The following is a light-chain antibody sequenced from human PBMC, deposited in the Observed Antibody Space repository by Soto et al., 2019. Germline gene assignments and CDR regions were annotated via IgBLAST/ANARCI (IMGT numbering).Light chain of an antibody. CDR1: QSVSSSY. J-gene: IGKJ1*01. CDR3: QLYGNSLTWT. Sequence: EIVLTQSPGPLSLSPGERVTLSCRASQSVSSSYLAWYQQKPGQAPRLLIYGASSRATGIPDRFSGSGSGTDFTLTISRLEPEDFAVYFCQLYGNSLTWTFGQGTKVEIK. V-gene: IGKV3-20*01. CDR2: GAS.